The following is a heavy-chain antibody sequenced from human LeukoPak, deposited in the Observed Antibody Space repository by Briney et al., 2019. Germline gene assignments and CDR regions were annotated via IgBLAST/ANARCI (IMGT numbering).Heavy chain of an antibody. CDR2: MNPNSGNT. D-gene: IGHD1-26*01. CDR3: AVYSSYSNWFDP. Sequence: ASVKVSCKASGYTFTSYDINWVRQATGQGLEWMGWMNPNSGNTGYAQKLQGRVTMTRNTSISTAYMELSSLRSEDTAVYYCAVYSSYSNWFDPWGQGTLVTVSS. J-gene: IGHJ5*02. CDR1: GYTFTSYD. V-gene: IGHV1-8*01.